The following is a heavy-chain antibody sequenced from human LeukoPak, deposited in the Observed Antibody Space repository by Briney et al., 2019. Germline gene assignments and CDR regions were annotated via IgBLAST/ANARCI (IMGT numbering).Heavy chain of an antibody. V-gene: IGHV4-59*08. CDR2: VHYTGTT. Sequence: SETLSLTCPVSGDSMSYSYWSWIRQSPGKGLEWIAFVHYTGTTHYNPSLRSRVTISMDTSRNQYSLRMTSVTAEDTAVYYCARQGGAFGPLDYWGQGTLVTVSS. D-gene: IGHD3/OR15-3a*01. CDR1: GDSMSYSY. CDR3: ARQGGAFGPLDY. J-gene: IGHJ4*02.